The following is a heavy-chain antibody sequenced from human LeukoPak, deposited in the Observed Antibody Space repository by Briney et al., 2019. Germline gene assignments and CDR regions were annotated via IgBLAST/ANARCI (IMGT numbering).Heavy chain of an antibody. D-gene: IGHD3-22*01. CDR2: ISISGTNM. Sequence: PGGSLRLSCAASGFTFSPYWMHWVRQAPGKGLEWVSYISISGTNMLYADSVKGRFTISRDNSRTSLFLQMSSLRAEDTAVYYCARGGGSAYHYNAFDIWGLGTMVTVSS. V-gene: IGHV3-21*05. CDR1: GFTFSPYW. CDR3: ARGGGSAYHYNAFDI. J-gene: IGHJ3*02.